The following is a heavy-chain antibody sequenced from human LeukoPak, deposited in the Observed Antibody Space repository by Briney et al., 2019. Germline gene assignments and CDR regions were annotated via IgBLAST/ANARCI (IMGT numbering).Heavy chain of an antibody. CDR1: GGSVSSSSYY. Sequence: SETLSLTCTVSGGSVSSSSYYWGWIRQPPGKGLEWIGSIYYSGRTYYNPSLKSRVTISVDTSKNQFSLKLSSVTAADTAVYYCARESGPYDILTGYHLGGAFDIWGQGTMVTVSS. CDR2: IYYSGRT. J-gene: IGHJ3*02. V-gene: IGHV4-39*07. D-gene: IGHD3-9*01. CDR3: ARESGPYDILTGYHLGGAFDI.